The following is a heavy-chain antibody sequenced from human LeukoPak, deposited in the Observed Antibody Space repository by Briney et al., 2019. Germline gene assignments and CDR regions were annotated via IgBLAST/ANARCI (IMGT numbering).Heavy chain of an antibody. D-gene: IGHD3-22*01. J-gene: IGHJ6*02. CDR1: GFTFSSYG. Sequence: GGSLRLSCAASGFTFSSYGMHWVRQAPGKGLEWVAVIWYDGSNKYYADSVKGRVTISRDNSKNTLYLQMNSLRAEDTAVYYCARKTGSGSSGYYFPLYYYYGMDVWGQGTTVTVSS. CDR2: IWYDGSNK. V-gene: IGHV3-33*01. CDR3: ARKTGSGSSGYYFPLYYYYGMDV.